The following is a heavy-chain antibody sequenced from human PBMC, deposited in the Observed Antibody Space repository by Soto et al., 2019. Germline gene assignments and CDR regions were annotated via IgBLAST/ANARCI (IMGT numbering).Heavy chain of an antibody. CDR3: ARSGITMVRGVNYGMDV. CDR1: GYSFTSYW. Sequence: GESLKISCKGSGYSFTSYWIGWVRQMPGKGLEWMGIIYPGDSDTRYSPSFQGQFTISADKSISTAYLQWSSLKASDTAMYYCARSGITMVRGVNYGMDVWGQGTTVTVSS. D-gene: IGHD3-10*01. CDR2: IYPGDSDT. V-gene: IGHV5-51*01. J-gene: IGHJ6*02.